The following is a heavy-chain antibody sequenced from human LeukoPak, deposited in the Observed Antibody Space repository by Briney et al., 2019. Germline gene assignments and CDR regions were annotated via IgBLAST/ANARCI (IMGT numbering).Heavy chain of an antibody. D-gene: IGHD3-22*01. CDR1: GFTFSSYG. CDR3: APDRSGYYPTPGFDY. Sequence: PGGSLRLSCAASGFTFSSYGIHWVRQAPGKGLEWVAVISYDGSNKYYADSVKGRFTISRDNSKNTLYLQMNSLRAEDTAVYYCAPDRSGYYPTPGFDYWGQGTLVTVSS. J-gene: IGHJ4*02. CDR2: ISYDGSNK. V-gene: IGHV3-30*03.